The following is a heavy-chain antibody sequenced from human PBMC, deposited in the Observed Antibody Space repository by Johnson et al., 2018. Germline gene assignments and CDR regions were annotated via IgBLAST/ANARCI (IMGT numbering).Heavy chain of an antibody. V-gene: IGHV3-15*01. CDR3: TTAKVVTGMDV. CDR2: IKSKTEGGRT. Sequence: EVQLVESGGGLVKPGGSLRLSCAASGFTFSNAWMSWVRQAPGKGLEWVGRIKSKTEGGRTDCAAPVKGRCTISRDDSKNTLYLQMNSRKTEDTAVYYCTTAKVVTGMDVWGQGTTVTVSS. CDR1: GFTFSNAW. D-gene: IGHD2-21*02. J-gene: IGHJ6*02.